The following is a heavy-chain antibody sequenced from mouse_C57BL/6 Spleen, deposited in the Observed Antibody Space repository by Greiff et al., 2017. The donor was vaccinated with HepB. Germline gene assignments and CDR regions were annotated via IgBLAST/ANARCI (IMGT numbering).Heavy chain of an antibody. CDR3: ARSPYGFYYFDY. Sequence: VKLQESGPELVKPGASVKISCKASGYAFSSSWMNWVKQRPGKGLEWIGRIYPGDGNTNYNGKFKGKATLTADKSSSTAYMQLSSLTSEDSAVYFCARSPYGFYYFDYWGQGTTLTVSS. V-gene: IGHV1-82*01. J-gene: IGHJ2*01. CDR2: IYPGDGNT. D-gene: IGHD1-1*01. CDR1: GYAFSSSW.